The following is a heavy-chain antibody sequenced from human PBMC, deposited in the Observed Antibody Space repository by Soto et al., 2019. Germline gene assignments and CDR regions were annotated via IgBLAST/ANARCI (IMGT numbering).Heavy chain of an antibody. CDR3: AAGGRLPRYY. J-gene: IGHJ4*02. Sequence: QLQLQESGSGLVKPSQTLSLTCAVSGGSISSGGYSWSWIRQPPGKGLEWIGYIYHSGSTYYNPSLNSRFTISVDGSQNQFSLNLSAVTAAGTAVYYCAAGGRLPRYYWGQVTRVTVS. V-gene: IGHV4-30-2*01. CDR1: GGSISSGGYS. CDR2: IYHSGST. D-gene: IGHD6-25*01.